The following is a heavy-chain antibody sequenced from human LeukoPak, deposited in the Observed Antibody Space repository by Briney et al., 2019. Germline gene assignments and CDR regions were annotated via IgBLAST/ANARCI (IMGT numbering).Heavy chain of an antibody. CDR1: GFTFTSYA. CDR3: AEDWPPDS. Sequence: GGSLRLSCVASGFTFTSYAVSWVRQVPGKGLEWVSAISASGGLTYYADSVKGRFTISRDSSKNTLYLQMNSLRAADTAVYYCAEDWPPDSWGQGTLVTVSS. CDR2: ISASGGLT. V-gene: IGHV3-23*01. J-gene: IGHJ5*01.